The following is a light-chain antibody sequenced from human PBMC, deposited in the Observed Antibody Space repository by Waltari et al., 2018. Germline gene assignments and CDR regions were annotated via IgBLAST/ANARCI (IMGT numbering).Light chain of an antibody. Sequence: SYELTQPSSVSVSPGQTARLTCSGDVLAKTYVRWFQQKPGQAPVLVIYKDSERPSGIPDRISGSTSGTTVTLTISGAQVEDEADYYCYCAADSNVRVFGGGTRLTVL. J-gene: IGLJ2*01. CDR2: KDS. CDR1: VLAKTY. CDR3: YCAADSNVRV. V-gene: IGLV3-27*01.